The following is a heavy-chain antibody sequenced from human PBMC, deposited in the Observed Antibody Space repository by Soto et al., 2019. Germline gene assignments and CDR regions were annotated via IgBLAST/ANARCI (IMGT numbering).Heavy chain of an antibody. CDR3: AGGAHRSSWYWLEP. CDR1: GGSISSGDYY. V-gene: IGHV4-30-4*01. CDR2: IYYSGST. D-gene: IGHD6-13*01. J-gene: IGHJ5*02. Sequence: PSETLSLTCTVSGGSISSGDYYWSWIRQPPGKGLEWIGYIYYSGSTYYNPSLKSRVTISVDTSKNQFSLKLSSVTAADTAVYYCAGGAHRSSWYWLEPWDHETLVTASS.